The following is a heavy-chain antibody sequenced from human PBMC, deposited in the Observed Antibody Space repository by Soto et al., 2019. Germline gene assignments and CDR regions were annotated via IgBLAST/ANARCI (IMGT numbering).Heavy chain of an antibody. D-gene: IGHD2-15*01. V-gene: IGHV3-21*01. CDR2: ISSSSSYI. J-gene: IGHJ2*01. Sequence: PGGSLRLSCAASGFTFSSYSMNWVRQAPGKGLEWVSSISSSSSYIYYADSVKGRFTISRDNAKNSLYLQMNSLRAEDTAVYYCARGWGRKCSGGSCYFSWYFDLWGRGTLVTVSS. CDR3: ARGWGRKCSGGSCYFSWYFDL. CDR1: GFTFSSYS.